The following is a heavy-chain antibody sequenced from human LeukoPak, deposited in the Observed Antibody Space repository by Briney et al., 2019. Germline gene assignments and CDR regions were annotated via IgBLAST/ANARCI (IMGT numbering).Heavy chain of an antibody. J-gene: IGHJ4*02. CDR1: GFTFSSYG. D-gene: IGHD6-13*01. CDR2: VWYDGSKK. CDR3: ARLSTGWYGHFDF. Sequence: PGGSLRLSCAASGFTFSSYGMHWVRQAPGKGLEWVAVVWYDGSKKYYVDSVKGRFTISRDDSKRTVYLQMNSLRAEDTAVYYCARLSTGWYGHFDFWGQGTLVTVSS. V-gene: IGHV3-33*01.